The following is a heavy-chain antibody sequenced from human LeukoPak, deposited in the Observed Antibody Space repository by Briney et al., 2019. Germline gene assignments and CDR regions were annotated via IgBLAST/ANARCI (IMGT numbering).Heavy chain of an antibody. Sequence: GASVKNSCKASGGTFSSYAISWVRQAPGQGLEWMGRIIPILGIANYAQKFQGRVTITADKSTSTAYMELSSLRSEDTAVYYCARGEITYYYGSGSYDAFDIWGQGTMVTVSS. CDR3: ARGEITYYYGSGSYDAFDI. J-gene: IGHJ3*02. CDR2: IIPILGIA. V-gene: IGHV1-69*04. CDR1: GGTFSSYA. D-gene: IGHD3-10*01.